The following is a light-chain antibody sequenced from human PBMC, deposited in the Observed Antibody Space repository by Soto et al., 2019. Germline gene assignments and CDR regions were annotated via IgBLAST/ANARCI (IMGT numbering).Light chain of an antibody. J-gene: IGKJ1*01. CDR2: GAS. Sequence: EIVMTQSPATLSVSPGERATLSCRASQSVSSSYLAWYQQKPGQAPRLLIYGASSRATGIPDRFSGSGSGTDFTLTISRLEPEDFAVYYCQQYGSSPWTFCQGTKVEIK. CDR1: QSVSSSY. V-gene: IGKV3-20*01. CDR3: QQYGSSPWT.